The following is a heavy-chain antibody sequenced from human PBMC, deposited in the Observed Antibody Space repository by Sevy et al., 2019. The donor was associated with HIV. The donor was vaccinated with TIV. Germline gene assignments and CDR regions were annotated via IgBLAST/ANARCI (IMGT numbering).Heavy chain of an antibody. Sequence: ASVKVSCKVSGYTLTKLSMHWVRQAPGKGLEWMGGFDPEDGETIYAQKFQDRITMTEVTSTDTAYMELNSLRSEDTAVYYCASGREYYYGNSGYFDYWGQGTLVTVSS. D-gene: IGHD3-22*01. CDR1: GYTLTKLS. J-gene: IGHJ4*02. CDR2: FDPEDGET. V-gene: IGHV1-24*01. CDR3: ASGREYYYGNSGYFDY.